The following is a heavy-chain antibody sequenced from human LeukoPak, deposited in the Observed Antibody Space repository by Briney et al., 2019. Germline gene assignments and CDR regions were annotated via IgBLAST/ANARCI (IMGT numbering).Heavy chain of an antibody. CDR2: INPNSGGT. J-gene: IGHJ5*02. Sequence: EASVKVSCKASGYTFTGYYMHWVRQAPGQGLEWMGWINPNSGGTDYAQKFQGRVTMTRDTSISTAYMELSRLRSDDTAVYYCARDYPTGQWLVRAWFDPWGQGTLVTVSS. CDR1: GYTFTGYY. CDR3: ARDYPTGQWLVRAWFDP. D-gene: IGHD6-19*01. V-gene: IGHV1-2*02.